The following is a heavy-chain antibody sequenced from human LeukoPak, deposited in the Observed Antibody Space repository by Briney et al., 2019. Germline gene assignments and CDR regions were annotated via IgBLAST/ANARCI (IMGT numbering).Heavy chain of an antibody. D-gene: IGHD5-18*01. CDR2: IYYSGST. CDR1: GGSISSYY. Sequence: PSETLSLTCTVSGGSISSYYWSWIRQPPGKGLEWIGYIYYSGSTNYNPSLKSRVTISVDTSKNQFSLKLSSVTAADTAVYSCAREDTAMAPFDYWGQGTLVTVSS. CDR3: AREDTAMAPFDY. J-gene: IGHJ4*02. V-gene: IGHV4-59*01.